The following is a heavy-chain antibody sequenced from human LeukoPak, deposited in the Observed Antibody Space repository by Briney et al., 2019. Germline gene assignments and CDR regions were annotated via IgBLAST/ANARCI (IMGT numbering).Heavy chain of an antibody. CDR3: ATDSVRYCSSTSCWFDP. D-gene: IGHD2-2*01. Sequence: ASVKVSCKVSGYTLTELSMHWVRQAPGKGLEWMGGFDPEDGETIYAQKFQGRVTMTEDTSTDTAYMELSSLRSEDTAVYYCATDSVRYCSSTSCWFDPWGQGTLVTVSS. V-gene: IGHV1-24*01. CDR1: GYTLTELS. CDR2: FDPEDGET. J-gene: IGHJ5*02.